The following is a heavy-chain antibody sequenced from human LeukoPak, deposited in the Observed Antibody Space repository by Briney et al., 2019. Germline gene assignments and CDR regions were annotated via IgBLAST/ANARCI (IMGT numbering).Heavy chain of an antibody. Sequence: ASVKVSCKTSGYSFIKNGINWVRQAPGQGLEWMGWISTYNGNTEFAQNLQGRVTLTTDTSTSTAYMELRSLRSDDTAVYYCARDRGPEWWGSFDYWGQGSLVTVSS. J-gene: IGHJ4*02. D-gene: IGHD3-16*01. CDR2: ISTYNGNT. V-gene: IGHV1-18*01. CDR3: ARDRGPEWWGSFDY. CDR1: GYSFIKNG.